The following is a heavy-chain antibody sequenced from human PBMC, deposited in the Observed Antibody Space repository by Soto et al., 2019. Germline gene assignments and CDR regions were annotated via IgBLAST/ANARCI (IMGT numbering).Heavy chain of an antibody. CDR2: ISDAGGSA. CDR1: GITFSAYA. D-gene: IGHD2-21*01. J-gene: IGHJ4*02. Sequence: EVQLLQSGGGLVQPGGSLRLSCAASGITFSAYAMSWVRQAPGKGPEWVSSISDAGGSAYYADSVKGRFTISRDISKNTLYLQMNSLRVEDAAVYYCAKNNVVVLGDYGFLWGQGTLVTVSS. V-gene: IGHV3-23*01. CDR3: AKNNVVVLGDYGFL.